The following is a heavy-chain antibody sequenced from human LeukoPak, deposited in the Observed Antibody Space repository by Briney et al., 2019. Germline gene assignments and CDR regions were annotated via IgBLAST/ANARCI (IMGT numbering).Heavy chain of an antibody. D-gene: IGHD6-13*01. V-gene: IGHV1-8*01. Sequence: ASVKVSCKASGYTFTSYDINWVRQATGQGLEWMGWMNPNSGNTGYAQKFQGRVTMTRNTSISTAYMELSSLRSEDTAVYYCAIDLLVPGNWFDPWGQGTLVTVSS. CDR1: GYTFTSYD. J-gene: IGHJ5*02. CDR2: MNPNSGNT. CDR3: AIDLLVPGNWFDP.